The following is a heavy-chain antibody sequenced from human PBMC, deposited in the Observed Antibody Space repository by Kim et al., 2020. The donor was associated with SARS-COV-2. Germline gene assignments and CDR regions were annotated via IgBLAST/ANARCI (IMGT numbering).Heavy chain of an antibody. Sequence: SETLSLTCAVYGGSFSGYYWSWIRQPPGKGLEWIGEINHSGSTNHNPSLKSRVTISVDTSKNQFSLKLSSVTAADTAVYYCARGVAAAGYYYYGMDVWGQGTTVTVSS. V-gene: IGHV4-34*01. CDR2: INHSGST. D-gene: IGHD6-13*01. CDR3: ARGVAAAGYYYYGMDV. CDR1: GGSFSGYY. J-gene: IGHJ6*02.